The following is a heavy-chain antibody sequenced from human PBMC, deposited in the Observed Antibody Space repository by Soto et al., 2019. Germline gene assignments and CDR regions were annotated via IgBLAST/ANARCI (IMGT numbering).Heavy chain of an antibody. CDR3: ARHVSSFIVVVVAATHIDY. V-gene: IGHV4-39*01. Sequence: QLQLQESGPGLVKPSETLSLTCTVSGGSISSSSYYWGWIRQPPGKGLGWIGSIYYSGSTYYNPSLKSRVPISVDTAKNQFSLKLSSVTAADTAVYYCARHVSSFIVVVVAATHIDYWGQGTLVTVSS. D-gene: IGHD2-15*01. CDR1: GGSISSSSYY. J-gene: IGHJ4*02. CDR2: IYYSGST.